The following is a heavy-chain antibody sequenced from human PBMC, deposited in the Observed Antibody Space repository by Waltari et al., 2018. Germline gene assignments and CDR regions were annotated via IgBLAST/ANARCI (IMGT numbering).Heavy chain of an antibody. Sequence: EVQLVASGGGLVQPGGSLSLSCAASGFSFSGSWMTWVRQAPGKGLEGVAEIKPDGRGTYYVDSVNGRFTISRDNTKNSLYLQMNSLRADDTAVYYCARDPAFGAFDIWGQGTVVTVSS. CDR2: IKPDGRGT. CDR3: ARDPAFGAFDI. V-gene: IGHV3-7*01. J-gene: IGHJ3*02. CDR1: GFSFSGSW. D-gene: IGHD3-10*01.